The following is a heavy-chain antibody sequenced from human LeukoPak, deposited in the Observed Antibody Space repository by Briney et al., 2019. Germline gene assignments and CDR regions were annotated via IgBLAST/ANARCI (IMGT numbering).Heavy chain of an antibody. Sequence: PSETLSLTCTVSGGSISSYYWSWIRQPPGKGLEWIGYIYYSGSTNYNPSLKSRVTISVDTSKNQFSLKLSSVTAADTAVYYCAWSGIQLWSSFDYWGQGTLVTVSS. CDR3: AWSGIQLWSSFDY. CDR1: GGSISSYY. V-gene: IGHV4-59*01. CDR2: IYYSGST. D-gene: IGHD5-18*01. J-gene: IGHJ4*02.